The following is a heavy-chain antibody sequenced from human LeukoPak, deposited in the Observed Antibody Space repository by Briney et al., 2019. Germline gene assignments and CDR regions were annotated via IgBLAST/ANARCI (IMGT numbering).Heavy chain of an antibody. J-gene: IGHJ6*03. CDR3: ARDPENRYYNNSTYYYYMDV. CDR1: GYTFTSYY. Sequence: ASVKVSCKASGYTFTSYYIHWVRQAPGQGPEWMGIINPSGGRTGYAQKSQGRVTMTRDMSTSTVYMELSSLKSEDTAVYYCARDPENRYYNNSTYYYYMDVWGKGTTVTVSS. CDR2: INPSGGRT. V-gene: IGHV1-46*01. D-gene: IGHD3-10*01.